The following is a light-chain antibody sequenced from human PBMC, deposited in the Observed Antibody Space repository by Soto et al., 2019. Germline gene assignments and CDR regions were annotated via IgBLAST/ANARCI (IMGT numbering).Light chain of an antibody. V-gene: IGKV3-15*01. CDR1: QSVSSD. J-gene: IGKJ3*01. CDR3: QKYDSAPFT. Sequence: EIVMTQSPATLSVSPGERATLSCRASQSVSSDLAWYHQKPGQAPRLLIYGASTRATGIPARFSGSGSGTEFTLSINSLQSEDFATYYCQKYDSAPFTFGPGTKVDIK. CDR2: GAS.